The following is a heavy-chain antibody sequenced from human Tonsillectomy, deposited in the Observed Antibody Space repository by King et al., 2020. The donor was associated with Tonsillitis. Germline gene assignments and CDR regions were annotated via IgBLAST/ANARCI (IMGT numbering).Heavy chain of an antibody. CDR3: ASPHGVSHSSGSPGFDH. J-gene: IGHJ4*02. V-gene: IGHV3-23*04. D-gene: IGHD3-22*01. CDR1: GFTFNSFA. CDR2: ISGYGGDT. Sequence: VQLVESGGGLVQPGGSLRLSCAASGFTFNSFALSWVRQAPGKGLEWVSSISGYGGDTYNADSGKGRFTISRDNSKNTLYLQMNSLRADDTAVYSCASPHGVSHSSGSPGFDHWGQGSLVTVSS.